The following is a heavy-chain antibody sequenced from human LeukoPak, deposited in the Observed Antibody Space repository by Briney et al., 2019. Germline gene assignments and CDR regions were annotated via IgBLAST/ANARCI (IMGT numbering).Heavy chain of an antibody. V-gene: IGHV4-39*01. CDR2: IYYSGST. CDR3: ARSAYYDLWSDYKKDWFNP. J-gene: IGHJ5*02. CDR1: GGSISRSSYY. Sequence: PSQTLSLTCTVSGGSISRSSYYWGWIRQPPGKGLEWIGSIYYSGSTYYNPSLKSRVTISVDTSKNQFSLKLSSVTAADTAVYYCARSAYYDLWSDYKKDWFNPWGQGTLVTVSS. D-gene: IGHD3-3*01.